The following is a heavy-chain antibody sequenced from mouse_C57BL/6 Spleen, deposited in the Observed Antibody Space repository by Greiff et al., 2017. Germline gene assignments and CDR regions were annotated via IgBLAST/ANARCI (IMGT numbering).Heavy chain of an antibody. CDR2: INPYNGGT. J-gene: IGHJ2*01. D-gene: IGHD1-1*01. V-gene: IGHV1-19*01. Sequence: EVKLMESGPVLVKPGASVKMSCKASGYTFTDYYMNWVKQSHGKSLEWIGVINPYNGGTSYNQKFKGKATLTVDKSSSTAYMELNSLTSEDSAVYYCARGFITTVVAPYDYWGQGTTLTVSS. CDR1: GYTFTDYY. CDR3: ARGFITTVVAPYDY.